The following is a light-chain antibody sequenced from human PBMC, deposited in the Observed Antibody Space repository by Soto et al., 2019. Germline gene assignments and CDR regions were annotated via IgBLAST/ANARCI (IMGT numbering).Light chain of an antibody. CDR3: SSYAGSNNVV. CDR2: EVS. Sequence: QSALTQPPSASGSPGQSVTISCTGTSSDVGAYNYVSWYQQHPGKGPKLMIYEVSKRPSGVPDRFSGSKSGNTASLTVSGLQAEDEADYYCSSYAGSNNVVFGGGTKVTVL. V-gene: IGLV2-8*01. J-gene: IGLJ2*01. CDR1: SSDVGAYNY.